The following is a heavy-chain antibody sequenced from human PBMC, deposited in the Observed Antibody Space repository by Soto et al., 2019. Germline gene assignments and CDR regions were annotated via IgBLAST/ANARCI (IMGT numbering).Heavy chain of an antibody. CDR1: GFTFSNAW. Sequence: PGGSLRLSCAASGFTFSNAWMNWVRQAPGKGLEWVGRIKSKTDGGTTDYAAPVKGRFTISRDDSKNTLYLQMNSLKTEDTAVYYCTTYSSGYWLYYYYGMDVWGQGTTVTVSS. J-gene: IGHJ6*02. D-gene: IGHD3-22*01. V-gene: IGHV3-15*07. CDR2: IKSKTDGGTT. CDR3: TTYSSGYWLYYYYGMDV.